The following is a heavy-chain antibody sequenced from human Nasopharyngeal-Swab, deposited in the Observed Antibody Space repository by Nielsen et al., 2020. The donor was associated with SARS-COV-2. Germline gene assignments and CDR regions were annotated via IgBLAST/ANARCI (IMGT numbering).Heavy chain of an antibody. D-gene: IGHD6-19*01. Sequence: WIRQPPGKGLEWIGSIYYSGSTYYNPSLKGRVTISVDTSKNQFSLKLSSVTAADTAVYYRARQGGWYFDYWGQGTLVTVSS. J-gene: IGHJ4*02. CDR2: IYYSGST. CDR3: ARQGGWYFDY. V-gene: IGHV4-39*01.